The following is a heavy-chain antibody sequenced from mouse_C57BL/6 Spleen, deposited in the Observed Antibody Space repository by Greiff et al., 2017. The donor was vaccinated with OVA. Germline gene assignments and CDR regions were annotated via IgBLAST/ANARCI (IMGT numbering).Heavy chain of an antibody. CDR2: IDPSDSYT. Sequence: QVQLQQPGAELVMPGASVKLSCKASGYTFTSYWMHWVKQRPGQGLEWIGEIDPSDSYTNYNQKFKGKSTLTVDKSSGTAYMQLSSLTSEDSAVYYCARHSSGPLDYWGQGTSVTVSS. J-gene: IGHJ4*01. V-gene: IGHV1-69*01. CDR1: GYTFTSYW. CDR3: ARHSSGPLDY. D-gene: IGHD3-2*02.